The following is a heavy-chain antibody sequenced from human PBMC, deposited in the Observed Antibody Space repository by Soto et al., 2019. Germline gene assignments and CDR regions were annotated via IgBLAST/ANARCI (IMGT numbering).Heavy chain of an antibody. J-gene: IGHJ4*02. CDR3: ASHYDMWSCYLSPVDY. V-gene: IGHV3-11*01. D-gene: IGHD3-22*01. CDR2: IDTSGTKI. CDR1: GYTFSDYY. Sequence: QVQLVESGGDLVKPGGSLRLSCAASGYTFSDYYMSWIRQAPGKGLEWISYIDTSGTKIYYADSVKGRFTITRDNAKNSLYLEMNSLRDEHTAVYYCASHYDMWSCYLSPVDYWGQGTLVTVSS.